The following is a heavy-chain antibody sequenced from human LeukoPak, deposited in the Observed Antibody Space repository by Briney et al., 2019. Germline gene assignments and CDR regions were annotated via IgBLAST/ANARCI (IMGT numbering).Heavy chain of an antibody. CDR1: GGSISDFY. D-gene: IGHD1-1*01. V-gene: IGHV4-4*07. CDR3: ARNAGDY. J-gene: IGHJ4*02. CDR2: IYISGNT. Sequence: PSETLSLTCTVSGGSISDFYWSWIRQPAAKGLEWIGRIYISGNTNYNPSLKSRVPMSLDTSKNHFSLRLRSVTAADTAVYYCARNAGDYWGQGTLVTVSS.